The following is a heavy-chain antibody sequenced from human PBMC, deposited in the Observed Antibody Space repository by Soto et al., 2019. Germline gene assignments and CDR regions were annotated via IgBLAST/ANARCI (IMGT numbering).Heavy chain of an antibody. CDR1: GGSISSYY. D-gene: IGHD2-21*01. Sequence: SETLSLTCTVSGGSISSYYWSWIRQPAGKGLEWIGYMYYSGSTNYNPSLKSRVTISVDTSKNQFSLRLSSVTAADTAVYYCARRVMGNIWYFDYWGQGTLVTVSS. CDR2: MYYSGST. CDR3: ARRVMGNIWYFDY. V-gene: IGHV4-59*08. J-gene: IGHJ4*02.